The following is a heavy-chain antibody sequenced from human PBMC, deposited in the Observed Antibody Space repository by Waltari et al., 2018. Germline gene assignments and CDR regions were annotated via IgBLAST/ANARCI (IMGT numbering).Heavy chain of an antibody. CDR3: AKMRGGVTTAFDY. D-gene: IGHD4-4*01. CDR2: IGTSGATT. V-gene: IGHV3-23*04. Sequence: VQLVESGGGLVNPGGSLRLSCSASGFTFSSYAMGWVRQAPGKGLEWISSIGTSGATTYYVDSVKGRFANSRDNSHNTLYLQMNRLRAEDTATYYCAKMRGGVTTAFDYWGQGTLVTVSS. CDR1: GFTFSSYA. J-gene: IGHJ4*02.